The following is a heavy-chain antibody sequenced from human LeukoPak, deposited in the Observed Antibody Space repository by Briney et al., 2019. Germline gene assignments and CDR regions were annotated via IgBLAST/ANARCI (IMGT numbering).Heavy chain of an antibody. V-gene: IGHV4-34*01. CDR2: INHSGST. Sequence: PSETLSLTCAVYGGSFSGYYWSWIRQPPGKGLEWIGEINHSGSTNYNPSLKSRVTISVDTSKNQFSLKLSSVTAADTAVYYCARADLIDYGDDRSGSWFDPWGQGTLVTVSS. D-gene: IGHD4-17*01. CDR1: GGSFSGYY. CDR3: ARADLIDYGDDRSGSWFDP. J-gene: IGHJ5*02.